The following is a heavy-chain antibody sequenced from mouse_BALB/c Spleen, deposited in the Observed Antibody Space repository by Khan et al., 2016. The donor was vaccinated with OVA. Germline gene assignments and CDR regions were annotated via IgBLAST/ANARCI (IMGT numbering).Heavy chain of an antibody. J-gene: IGHJ3*01. D-gene: IGHD1-1*01. V-gene: IGHV1-69*02. CDR2: IDPSDSHT. CDR3: SRSYSYGSSTWFAD. Sequence: QVQLQQSGAELVKPGASVKLSYKASGYTFSSYWMHWVKQRPGQGLEWIGEIDPSDSHTNYNQKFKGKATLNVDKSSSTAYMHLSSLTSEDSAVYYCSRSYSYGSSTWFADWGQGTLVTVSA. CDR1: GYTFSSYW.